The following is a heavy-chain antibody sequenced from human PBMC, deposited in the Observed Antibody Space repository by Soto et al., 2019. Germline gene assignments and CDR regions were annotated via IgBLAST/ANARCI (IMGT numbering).Heavy chain of an antibody. J-gene: IGHJ4*02. Sequence: VSLRLSCVVSGFSVSATSIFWVRQATGKGLEWVSLMHRGGTTDNADSVKGRFTTSRDKSKNTLYLHMNGLRVEDTAVYYCARVNTTLVDHFDCWGQGTLVTVSS. V-gene: IGHV3-53*01. CDR1: GFSVSATS. CDR2: MHRGGTT. CDR3: ARVNTTLVDHFDC. D-gene: IGHD5-18*01.